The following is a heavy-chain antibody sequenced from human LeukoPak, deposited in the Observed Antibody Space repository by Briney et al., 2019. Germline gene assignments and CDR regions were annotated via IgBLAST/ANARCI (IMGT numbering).Heavy chain of an antibody. D-gene: IGHD6-19*01. CDR3: ARGEVAVAGASPLYYMDV. CDR2: ISSSSSYI. CDR1: GFTFSSYS. J-gene: IGHJ6*03. V-gene: IGHV3-21*01. Sequence: PGGSLRLSCTASGFTFSSYSMNWVRQAPGKGLEWVSSISSSSSYIYYADSVKGRFTISRDNAKNSLYMQMNSLRAEDTAVYYCARGEVAVAGASPLYYMDVWGKGTTVTVSS.